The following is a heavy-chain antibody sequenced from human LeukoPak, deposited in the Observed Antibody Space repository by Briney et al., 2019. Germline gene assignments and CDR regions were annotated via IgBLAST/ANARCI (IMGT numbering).Heavy chain of an antibody. D-gene: IGHD3-22*01. J-gene: IGHJ4*02. V-gene: IGHV1-18*01. CDR2: ISAYNGNT. CDR3: ARDQDYYDSSGYYYTSDY. Sequence: GASVKVSCKASGYTFTSYGISWVRQAPGQGLEWVGWISAYNGNTNYAQKLQGRVTMTTDTSTSTAYMELRSLRSDDTAVYYCARDQDYYDSSGYYYTSDYWGQGTLVTVSS. CDR1: GYTFTSYG.